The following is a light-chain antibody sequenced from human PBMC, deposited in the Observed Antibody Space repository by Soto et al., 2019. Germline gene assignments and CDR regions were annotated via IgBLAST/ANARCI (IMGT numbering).Light chain of an antibody. V-gene: IGKV1-39*01. CDR2: ATS. J-gene: IGKJ1*01. Sequence: DIQMTQSPSSLSASVGDRVTITGRASQSIGRYLNWYQQKPGRAPKVLIYATSSLQSGVPSRFSGSGSGTDFTLTISSLQPEDIATYYCQQSYSTPRWTFGQGTKVDI. CDR1: QSIGRY. CDR3: QQSYSTPRWT.